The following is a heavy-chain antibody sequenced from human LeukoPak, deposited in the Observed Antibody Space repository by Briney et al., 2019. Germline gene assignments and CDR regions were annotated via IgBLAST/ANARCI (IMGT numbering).Heavy chain of an antibody. CDR3: TRLPLDYSLDH. CDR2: MSYVGIT. J-gene: IGHJ4*02. D-gene: IGHD4-11*01. V-gene: IGHV4-39*01. CDR1: GDSISSTTYW. Sequence: PSETLSLTCTVSGDSISSTTYWWGWIRQSPGKGLEWIGSMSYVGITSYNPSLKSRATIPVDTSKNQFSLMLSSVTAADTAVYYCTRLPLDYSLDHWGQGTPVSVSS.